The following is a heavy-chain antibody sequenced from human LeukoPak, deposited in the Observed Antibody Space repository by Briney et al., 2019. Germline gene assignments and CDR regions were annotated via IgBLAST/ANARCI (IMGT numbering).Heavy chain of an antibody. CDR1: GYTFTSYY. J-gene: IGHJ4*02. Sequence: GASVKVSCKASGYTFTSYYMHWVRQAPGQGLEWMGIINPSGGSTSYAQKFQGRVTITRDTSTSTVYMELSSLRSEDTAVYYCARAKNPYDSSGSDFDYWGQGTLVTVSS. D-gene: IGHD3-22*01. V-gene: IGHV1-46*01. CDR2: INPSGGST. CDR3: ARAKNPYDSSGSDFDY.